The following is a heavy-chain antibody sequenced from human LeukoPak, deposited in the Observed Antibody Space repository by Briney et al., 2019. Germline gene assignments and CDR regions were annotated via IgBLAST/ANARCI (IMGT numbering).Heavy chain of an antibody. CDR3: ARNDYENYFDY. V-gene: IGHV1-24*01. Sequence: ASVKVSCKVSGYTLTELSMHWVRQAPGKGLEWMGGFDPEDGETIYAQKFQGRVTITADESTSTAYMELSSLRSEDTAVYYCARNDYENYFDYWGQGTLVTVSS. D-gene: IGHD4/OR15-4a*01. CDR1: GYTLTELS. J-gene: IGHJ4*02. CDR2: FDPEDGET.